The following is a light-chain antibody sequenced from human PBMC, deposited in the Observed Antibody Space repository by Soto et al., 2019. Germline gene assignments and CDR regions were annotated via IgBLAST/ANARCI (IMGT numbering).Light chain of an antibody. J-gene: IGKJ4*01. V-gene: IGKV3-15*01. Sequence: VMRPSTAPLSFSPGAGATLSCGASQWIGDTLAWSQHKPGQPPRLLIYDTSTRATGVPTRFSGSRSGAEFTLTINSLQSEEFAVYYCQPYNNWPLTFGGGTKVDIK. CDR3: QPYNNWPLT. CDR1: QWIGDT. CDR2: DTS.